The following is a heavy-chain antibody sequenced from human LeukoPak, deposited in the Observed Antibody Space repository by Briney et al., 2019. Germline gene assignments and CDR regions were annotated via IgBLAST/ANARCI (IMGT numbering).Heavy chain of an antibody. Sequence: SGGSLRLSCAASGFTFSSYAMHWVRQAPGKGLEWVAVISYDGSNKYYEDSVKGRFTISRDNSKNTLYLQMNSLRAEDTAVYYCARGTPSSSGWLYYGMDVWGQGTTVTVSS. D-gene: IGHD6-19*01. CDR3: ARGTPSSSGWLYYGMDV. CDR1: GFTFSSYA. CDR2: ISYDGSNK. V-gene: IGHV3-30-3*01. J-gene: IGHJ6*02.